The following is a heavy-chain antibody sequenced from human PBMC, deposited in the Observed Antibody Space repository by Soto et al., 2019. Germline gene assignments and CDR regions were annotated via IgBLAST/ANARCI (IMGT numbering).Heavy chain of an antibody. CDR1: GGSISSGGYS. J-gene: IGHJ4*02. V-gene: IGHV4-30-2*05. D-gene: IGHD3-22*01. CDR2: IYYSGGT. Sequence: GKTSETLSLTCAVSGGSISSGGYSWSWIRQPPGKGLEWIGYIYYSGGTYYNPSLKSRVTISVDTSKNQFSLKLSSVTAADTAVYYCARGSYYYDSSGYYHYWGQ. CDR3: ARGSYYYDSSGYYHY.